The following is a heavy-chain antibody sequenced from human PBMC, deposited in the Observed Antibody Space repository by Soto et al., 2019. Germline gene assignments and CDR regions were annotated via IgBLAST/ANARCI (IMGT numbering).Heavy chain of an antibody. Sequence: SETLSLTCTVSGGSISSYYWRCIRQPPGKGLEWIGYIYYSGSTNYNPSLKSRVTISVDTSKNQFSLKLSSVTAADTAVYYCARAQLLDDAFDIWGQGTMVTVSS. CDR2: IYYSGST. V-gene: IGHV4-59*01. CDR3: ARAQLLDDAFDI. D-gene: IGHD2-2*01. CDR1: GGSISSYY. J-gene: IGHJ3*02.